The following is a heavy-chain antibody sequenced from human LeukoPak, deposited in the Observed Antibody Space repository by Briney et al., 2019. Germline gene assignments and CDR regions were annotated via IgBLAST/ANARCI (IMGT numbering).Heavy chain of an antibody. CDR1: GFTFSSYW. Sequence: PGGSLRLSCAASGFTFSSYWMHWVRQAPGKGLVWVSRINTDGSSTNYADSVKGRFTISRDNAKNTLYLQMNSLRAEDTAVYYCARPGYSSGWYGSWGQGTLVTVSS. D-gene: IGHD6-19*01. CDR2: INTDGSST. CDR3: ARPGYSSGWYGS. J-gene: IGHJ5*01. V-gene: IGHV3-74*01.